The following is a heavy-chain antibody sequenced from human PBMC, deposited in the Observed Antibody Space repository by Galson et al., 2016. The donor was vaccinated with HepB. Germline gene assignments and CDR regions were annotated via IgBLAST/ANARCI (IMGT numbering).Heavy chain of an antibody. CDR1: GFTFSSYW. J-gene: IGHJ4*02. V-gene: IGHV3-7*04. D-gene: IGHD2-2*01. CDR2: INQGGNVK. CDR3: ARFSRSDFSY. Sequence: SLRLSCAASGFTFSSYWMIWVRQAPGRGLEWVANINQGGNVKQYVDSVKGRFTVSRDNGKNSLFLQMNSLRDEDTAVYYCARFSRSDFSYWGRGTLVTVSS.